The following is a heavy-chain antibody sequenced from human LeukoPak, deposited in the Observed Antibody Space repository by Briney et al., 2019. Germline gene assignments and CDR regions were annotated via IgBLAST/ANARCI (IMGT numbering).Heavy chain of an antibody. J-gene: IGHJ4*02. CDR3: AREMDGGDQDY. Sequence: ASVKVSCKASGYTFTSYYMHWVRHAPGQGLEWMGIINPSGGNTNYAQKFQGRVTMTRDTSTSTVYVELSSLRSEDTAVYYCAREMDGGDQDYWGQGTLVTVSS. CDR1: GYTFTSYY. CDR2: INPSGGNT. V-gene: IGHV1-46*03. D-gene: IGHD2-21*02.